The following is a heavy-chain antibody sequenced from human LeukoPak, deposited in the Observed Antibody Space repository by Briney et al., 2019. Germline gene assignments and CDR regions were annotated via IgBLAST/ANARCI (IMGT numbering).Heavy chain of an antibody. CDR2: IYYSGST. Sequence: SETLSLTCTVSGGSISSYYWSWIRQPPGKGLEWIGYIYYSGSTNYNPSLKSRVTISVDTSKNQFSLKLSSVTAADTAVYYCARDLRSSWYYFDYWGPGTLVIVSS. D-gene: IGHD6-13*01. V-gene: IGHV4-59*12. CDR1: GGSISSYY. J-gene: IGHJ4*02. CDR3: ARDLRSSWYYFDY.